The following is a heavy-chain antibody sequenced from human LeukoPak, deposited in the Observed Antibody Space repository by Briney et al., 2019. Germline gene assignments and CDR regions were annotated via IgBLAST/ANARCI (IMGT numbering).Heavy chain of an antibody. V-gene: IGHV1-18*01. Sequence: GASVKVSCKASGGTFSSYGISWVRQAPGQGLEWMGWISAYNGNTNYAQKLQGRVTMTTDTSTSTAYMELRSLRSDDTAVYYCAYSSGGPYYFDYWGQGTLVTVSS. J-gene: IGHJ4*02. CDR2: ISAYNGNT. D-gene: IGHD2-15*01. CDR3: AYSSGGPYYFDY. CDR1: GGTFSSYG.